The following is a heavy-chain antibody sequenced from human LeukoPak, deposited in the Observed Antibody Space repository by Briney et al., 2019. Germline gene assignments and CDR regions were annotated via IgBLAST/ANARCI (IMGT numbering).Heavy chain of an antibody. D-gene: IGHD6-13*01. Sequence: GGSLRLSCAASGFTFSSYEMNWVRQAPGKGLEWVSAISGSGGSTYYADSVKGRFTISRDNSKNTLYLQMNSLRAEDTAVYYCAKDPRKQQLGDYWGQGTLVTVSS. CDR2: ISGSGGST. J-gene: IGHJ4*02. CDR1: GFTFSSYE. CDR3: AKDPRKQQLGDY. V-gene: IGHV3-23*01.